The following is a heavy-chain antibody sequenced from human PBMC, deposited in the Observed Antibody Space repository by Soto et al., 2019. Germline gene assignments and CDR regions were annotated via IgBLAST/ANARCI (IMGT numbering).Heavy chain of an antibody. CDR3: AKNGQPPYYYYGLDV. Sequence: ASVKVSCTASGGTFSTYTISWVRQAPGQGLEWMGRIIPILGVANYAQRFQGRVSMTIDTSTTTAYMELRTLTSDDTAVYYCAKNGQPPYYYYGLDVWGQGTTVTVSS. V-gene: IGHV1-69*02. CDR2: IIPILGVA. D-gene: IGHD2-8*01. J-gene: IGHJ6*02. CDR1: GGTFSTYT.